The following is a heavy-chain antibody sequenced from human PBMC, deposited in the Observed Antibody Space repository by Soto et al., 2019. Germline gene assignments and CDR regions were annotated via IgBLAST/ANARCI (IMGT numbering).Heavy chain of an antibody. J-gene: IGHJ6*02. CDR3: ARDLEVVVLGVDHYYYYGMDV. D-gene: IGHD2-15*01. V-gene: IGHV1-69*13. Sequence: SVKVSCKTSGGTFTSFAISWVRQAPVQVLEWMGGIIPIFETANYAQKFQGRVTITADEITGTAYMELRSLRSEDTGVYYCARDLEVVVLGVDHYYYYGMDVWGQGNTVTVSS. CDR1: GGTFTSFA. CDR2: IIPIFETA.